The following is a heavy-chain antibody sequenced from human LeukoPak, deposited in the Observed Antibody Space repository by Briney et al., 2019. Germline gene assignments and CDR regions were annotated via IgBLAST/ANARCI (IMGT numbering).Heavy chain of an antibody. Sequence: GGSLRLSCAASGFTFVHYAMSWVRQAPGKGLEWVSGIGNSGRTTYYADSVKGRFTISRDNSKDTLYLRMNSLRAEDTAVYYCATYGAGTYHKKGFDYWGQGTLVTVSS. D-gene: IGHD3-10*01. CDR2: IGNSGRTT. V-gene: IGHV3-23*01. CDR1: GFTFVHYA. J-gene: IGHJ4*02. CDR3: ATYGAGTYHKKGFDY.